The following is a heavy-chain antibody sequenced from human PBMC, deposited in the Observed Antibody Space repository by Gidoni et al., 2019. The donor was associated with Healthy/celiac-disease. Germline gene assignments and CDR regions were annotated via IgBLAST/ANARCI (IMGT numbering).Heavy chain of an antibody. J-gene: IGHJ4*02. D-gene: IGHD3-22*01. V-gene: IGHV4-31*03. CDR3: ATNPTPGYYDSSGYFDY. Sequence: QVQLQESGPGLVKPSQTLSLTCTVSGGSISSGGYYWSWIRQHPGKGLEWIGYIYYSGSTYYNPSLKSRVTISVDTSKNQFSLKLSSVTAADTAVYYCATNPTPGYYDSSGYFDYWGQGTLVTVSS. CDR1: GGSISSGGYY. CDR2: IYYSGST.